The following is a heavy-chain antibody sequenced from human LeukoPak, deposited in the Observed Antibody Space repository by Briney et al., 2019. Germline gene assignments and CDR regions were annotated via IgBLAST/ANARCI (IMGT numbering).Heavy chain of an antibody. V-gene: IGHV3-48*04. Sequence: GGSLRLSCAASGFTFSSYSTNWVRQAPGKGLEWVSYISSSSSTIYYADSVKGRFTISRDNAKNSLYLQMNSLRAEDTAVYYCARDRRIAVADIPYYFDYWGQGALVTVSS. CDR1: GFTFSSYS. CDR3: ARDRRIAVADIPYYFDY. CDR2: ISSSSSTI. J-gene: IGHJ4*02. D-gene: IGHD6-19*01.